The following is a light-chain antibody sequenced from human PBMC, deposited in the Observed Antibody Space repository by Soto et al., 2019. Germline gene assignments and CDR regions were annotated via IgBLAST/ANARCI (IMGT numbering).Light chain of an antibody. V-gene: IGKV3-15*01. CDR3: EKYNDWPRA. CDR1: QSVSNH. CDR2: GAS. Sequence: EILMTQSPATLSVSLGERATLSCRASQSVSNHLAWYQQNPGQPPRLLIYGASTRASGITARFSGSGSGTGFTLPITSLQYEDFAVYYCEKYNDWPRAFGQGTKVEIK. J-gene: IGKJ1*01.